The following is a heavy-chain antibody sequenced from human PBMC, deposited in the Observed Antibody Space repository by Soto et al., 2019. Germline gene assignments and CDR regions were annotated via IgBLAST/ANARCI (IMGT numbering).Heavy chain of an antibody. J-gene: IGHJ3*02. CDR1: GYTFTNYG. V-gene: IGHV1-18*01. CDR2: ISGYNGNT. Sequence: ASVKVSCKASGYTFTNYGFSWVRQAPGQGLEWMGWISGYNGNTKYAEKFQGRVTMTRNTSISTAYMELSSLRSEDTAVYYCARDLAFDAFDIWGQGKMVTVSS. CDR3: ARDLAFDAFDI.